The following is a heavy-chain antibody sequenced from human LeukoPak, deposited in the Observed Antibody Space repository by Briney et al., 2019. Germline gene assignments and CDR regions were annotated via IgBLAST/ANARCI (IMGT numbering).Heavy chain of an antibody. Sequence: PGGSLRLSCEASGFSLSNYAMSWVRQAPGEGLEWVSRISDSGTDTYYADSVKGRFTISRDTSKNTLFLLMNSLRAEDTAVCYCATQNFDYWGQGTLVTVSS. CDR1: GFSLSNYA. CDR2: ISDSGTDT. J-gene: IGHJ4*02. CDR3: ATQNFDY. V-gene: IGHV3-23*01.